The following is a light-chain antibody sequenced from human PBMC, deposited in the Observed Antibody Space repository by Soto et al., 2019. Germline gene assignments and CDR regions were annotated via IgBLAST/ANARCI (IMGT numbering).Light chain of an antibody. CDR1: QSVSSSY. CDR3: QQYGSSPRT. CDR2: GAS. Sequence: IVLTRSPGTLFLSPGEKATLSCTASQSVSSSYLAWYQQNPGQAPRLLIYGASSRATGIPDRFSGSGSGTDFTLTISRLEPEDFAVYYCQQYGSSPRTFGQGTKVDIK. V-gene: IGKV3-20*01. J-gene: IGKJ1*01.